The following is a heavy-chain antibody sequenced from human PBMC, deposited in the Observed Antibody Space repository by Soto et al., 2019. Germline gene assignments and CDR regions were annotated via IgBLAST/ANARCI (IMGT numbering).Heavy chain of an antibody. D-gene: IGHD3-22*01. CDR2: ISAYNGNT. V-gene: IGHV1-18*01. CDR3: ARGWDSSGYYYYFDY. Sequence: ASVKVSCKASGYTFTSYGISWVRQAPGQGLEWMGWISAYNGNTNYAQKLQGRVTITTDTSTTTAYMELRSLRSDDTCVFYCARGWDSSGYYYYFDYWGQGTLVTVSS. J-gene: IGHJ4*02. CDR1: GYTFTSYG.